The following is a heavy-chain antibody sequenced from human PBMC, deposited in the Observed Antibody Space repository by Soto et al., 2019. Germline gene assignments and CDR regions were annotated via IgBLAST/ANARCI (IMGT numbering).Heavy chain of an antibody. J-gene: IGHJ4*02. CDR2: ISWSGGGI. CDR1: GFTFSRYA. CDR3: ANDIGSADYFDS. D-gene: IGHD2-15*01. Sequence: PGVSLRLSCAASGFTFSRYAMNWARQAPGKGLEWVSGISWSGGGIGYADSVKGRFTISRDNAKNSLYLQMSSLRAEDTALYYCANDIGSADYFDSWGRGTLVTVSS. V-gene: IGHV3-9*01.